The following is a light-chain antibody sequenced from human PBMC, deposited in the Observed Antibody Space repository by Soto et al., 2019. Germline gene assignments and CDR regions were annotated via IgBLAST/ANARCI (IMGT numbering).Light chain of an antibody. CDR1: QTISSY. Sequence: EIVLTQSKDTLSLSPGERATLSCRASQTISSYLGWYQQKPGQAPRLLIYDGSSRATGIPDRFSGSGSGTDFTLTISRLEPEDFAVDYCQQYGSSITFGQRTRLEIK. CDR3: QQYGSSIT. V-gene: IGKV3-20*01. CDR2: DGS. J-gene: IGKJ5*01.